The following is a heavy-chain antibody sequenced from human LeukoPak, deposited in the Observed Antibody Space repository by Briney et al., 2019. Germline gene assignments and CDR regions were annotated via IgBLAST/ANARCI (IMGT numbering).Heavy chain of an antibody. CDR2: INHSGST. CDR3: ARGGYCSSTSCYTTGFDP. Sequence: PSETMSLTCAVYGGSFSGYYWSWIRQPPGKGLEWIGEINHSGSTNYNPSLKSRVTISGDTPKNQFSLKLRSVTAADTAVYYCARGGYCSSTSCYTTGFDPWGQGTLVTVSS. D-gene: IGHD2-2*02. V-gene: IGHV4-34*01. CDR1: GGSFSGYY. J-gene: IGHJ5*02.